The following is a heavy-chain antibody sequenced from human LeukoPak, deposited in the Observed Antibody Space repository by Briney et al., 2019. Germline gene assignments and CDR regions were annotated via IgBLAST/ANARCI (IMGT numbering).Heavy chain of an antibody. V-gene: IGHV1-69*13. J-gene: IGHJ5*02. CDR2: IIPIFGTA. CDR1: VCTLNKQA. CDR3: ARSKGVAAARTT. Sequence: SVKVSCKASVCTLNKQANLWVRLAPGQGLEWMGGIIPIFGTANYAQKFQGRVTITADESTSTAYMELSSLRSEDTAVYYCARSKGVAAARTTWGQGTLVTVSS. D-gene: IGHD6-13*01.